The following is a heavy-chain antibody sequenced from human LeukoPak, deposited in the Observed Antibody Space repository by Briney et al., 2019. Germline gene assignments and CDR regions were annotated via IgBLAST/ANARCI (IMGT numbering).Heavy chain of an antibody. CDR1: GGSVSSGIYY. D-gene: IGHD6-13*01. V-gene: IGHV4-61*01. J-gene: IGHJ4*02. CDR2: MHYSGST. Sequence: SETLSLTCTVSGGSVSSGIYYRSWIRQPPGKGLEWIGFMHYSGSTSHNPSLKSRVTISVETSKNQLSLKLSSVTAADTAVYYCARVAPAGTGPDYRGQGTLVTVSS. CDR3: ARVAPAGTGPDY.